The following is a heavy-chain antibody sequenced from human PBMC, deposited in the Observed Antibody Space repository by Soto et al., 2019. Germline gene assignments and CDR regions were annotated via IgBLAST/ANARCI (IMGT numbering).Heavy chain of an antibody. CDR3: ASSLVGVIDYYYYGMDV. CDR2: ISYDGSNK. Sequence: GGSLRLSCAASGFTFSSYAMHWVRQAPGKGLEWVAVISYDGSNKYYADSVKGRFTISRDNSKNTLYLQMNSLGAEDTAVYYCASSLVGVIDYYYYGMDVWGQGTTVTVSS. V-gene: IGHV3-30-3*01. J-gene: IGHJ6*02. CDR1: GFTFSSYA. D-gene: IGHD3-22*01.